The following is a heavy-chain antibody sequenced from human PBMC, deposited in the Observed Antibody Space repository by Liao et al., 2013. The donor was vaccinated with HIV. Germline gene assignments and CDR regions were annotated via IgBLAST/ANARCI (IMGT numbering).Heavy chain of an antibody. CDR2: IYSSGNT. CDR1: GGSISNGDYY. Sequence: QVQLQESGPGLVKSSQTLSLTCAVSGGSISNGDYYWSWIRQTPGKGLEWIGYIYSSGNTYYNPSLKSRVTIYLDTSKNQFSLKLNSVTAADTAVYYCVRGGAARCWFDPWGQGTLVTVSS. D-gene: IGHD6-6*01. J-gene: IGHJ5*02. V-gene: IGHV4-30-4*08. CDR3: VRGGAARCWFDP.